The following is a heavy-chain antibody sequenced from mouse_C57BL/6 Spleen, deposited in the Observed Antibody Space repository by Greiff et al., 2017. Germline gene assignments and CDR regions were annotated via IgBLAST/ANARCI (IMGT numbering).Heavy chain of an antibody. Sequence: QVQLKQSGAELVRPGTSVKVSCKASGYAFTNYLIEWVKQRPGQGLEWIGVINPGSGGTNYNEKFKGKATLTADKSSSTAYMQLSSLTSEDSAVYFCARYYYGSYAMDYWGQGTSVTVSS. CDR3: ARYYYGSYAMDY. CDR2: INPGSGGT. D-gene: IGHD1-1*01. CDR1: GYAFTNYL. V-gene: IGHV1-54*01. J-gene: IGHJ4*01.